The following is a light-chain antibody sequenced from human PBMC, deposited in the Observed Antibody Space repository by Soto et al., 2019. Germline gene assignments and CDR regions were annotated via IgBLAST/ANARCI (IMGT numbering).Light chain of an antibody. CDR2: ENN. Sequence: QSVLTQPPSLSAAPGQKITISCSGSSSNLGNNYVSWYQHLPGTAPKLLIYENNKRPSGIPDRFSGSKSGTSATLGITGLQTGDEADYYRGTWDSSLSAYVFGTGTKVTVL. CDR1: SSNLGNNY. V-gene: IGLV1-51*02. CDR3: GTWDSSLSAYV. J-gene: IGLJ1*01.